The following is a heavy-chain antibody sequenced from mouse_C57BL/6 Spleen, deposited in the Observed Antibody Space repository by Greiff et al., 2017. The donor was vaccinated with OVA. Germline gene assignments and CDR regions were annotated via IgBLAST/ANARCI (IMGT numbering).Heavy chain of an antibody. CDR2: ISSGSSTI. D-gene: IGHD2-3*01. CDR3: ARSDGYFYYFDY. Sequence: EVQLMESGGGLVKPGGSLKLSCAASGFTFSDYGMHWVRQAPEKGLEWVAYISSGSSTIYYADTVKGRFTISRDNAKNTLFLQMTSLRSEDTAMYYCARSDGYFYYFDYWGQGTTLTVSS. J-gene: IGHJ2*01. CDR1: GFTFSDYG. V-gene: IGHV5-17*01.